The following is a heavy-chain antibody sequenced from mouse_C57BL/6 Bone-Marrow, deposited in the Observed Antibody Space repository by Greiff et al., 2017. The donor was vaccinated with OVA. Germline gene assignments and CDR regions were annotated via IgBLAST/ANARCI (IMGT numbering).Heavy chain of an antibody. CDR3: ARIPFFDY. Sequence: GVDFSRYWMRWVRRAPGKGLEWIGEINPDSSTINYAPSLKDKFIISRDNAKNTLYLQMSKVRSEDTALYYCARIPFFDYWGQGTTLTVSS. V-gene: IGHV4-1*01. J-gene: IGHJ2*01. CDR2: INPDSSTI. CDR1: GVDFSRYW.